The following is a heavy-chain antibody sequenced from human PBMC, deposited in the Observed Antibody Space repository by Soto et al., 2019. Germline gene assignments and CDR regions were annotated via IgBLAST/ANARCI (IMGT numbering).Heavy chain of an antibody. CDR2: IYYSGST. Sequence: SETLSLTCTVSGGSISSGGYYWSWIRQHPGKGLEWIGYIYYSGSTYYKTYLKSRVTISVDTSKNQFSLKLSSVTAADTVVYYCARDSFASTEGAFDIWGQGTMVTVSS. CDR1: GGSISSGGYY. D-gene: IGHD2-2*01. V-gene: IGHV4-31*03. J-gene: IGHJ3*02. CDR3: ARDSFASTEGAFDI.